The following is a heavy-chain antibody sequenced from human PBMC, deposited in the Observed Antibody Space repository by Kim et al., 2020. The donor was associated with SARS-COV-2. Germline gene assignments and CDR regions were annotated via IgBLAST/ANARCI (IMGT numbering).Heavy chain of an antibody. Sequence: SETLSLTCTVSGGSISSGGYYWSWIRQHPGKGLEWIGYIYYSGSTYYNPSLKSRVTISVDTSKNQFSLKLSSVTAADTAGYYCARADSSSWYNWFDPWGQGTLVTVSS. J-gene: IGHJ5*02. CDR1: GGSISSGGYY. D-gene: IGHD6-13*01. CDR3: ARADSSSWYNWFDP. CDR2: IYYSGST. V-gene: IGHV4-31*03.